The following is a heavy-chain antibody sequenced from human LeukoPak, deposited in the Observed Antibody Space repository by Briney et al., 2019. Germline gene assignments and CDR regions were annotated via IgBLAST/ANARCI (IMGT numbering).Heavy chain of an antibody. Sequence: SETLSLTCTVSGGSISSSSYYWGWIRQPPGKGLEWIGSIYYSGSTYYNPSLKSRVTISVDTSKNQFSLKLSSVTAADTAVYYCARRYSSPYYYYGMDVWGQGTTVTVSS. D-gene: IGHD6-13*01. CDR2: IYYSGST. V-gene: IGHV4-39*01. J-gene: IGHJ6*02. CDR1: GGSISSSSYY. CDR3: ARRYSSPYYYYGMDV.